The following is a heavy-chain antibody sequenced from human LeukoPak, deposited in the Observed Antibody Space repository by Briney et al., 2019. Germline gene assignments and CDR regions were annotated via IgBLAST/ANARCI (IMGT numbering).Heavy chain of an antibody. D-gene: IGHD2-15*01. CDR3: AREARWSRDY. CDR1: GFTFSSYG. Sequence: AGSLRLSCAASGFTFSSYGIHRVRQAPGKGLEWVAVIWYDGSNKYYADSVKGRFTISRDNSKNTLYLQMNSLTAEDTAVYYCAREARWSRDYWGQGTLVTVSS. V-gene: IGHV3-33*01. CDR2: IWYDGSNK. J-gene: IGHJ4*02.